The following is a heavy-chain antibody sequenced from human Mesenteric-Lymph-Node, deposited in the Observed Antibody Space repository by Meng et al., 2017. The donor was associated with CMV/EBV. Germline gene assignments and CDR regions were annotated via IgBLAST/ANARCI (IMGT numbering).Heavy chain of an antibody. J-gene: IGHJ4*02. CDR1: GFSFRSSD. V-gene: IGHV3-48*03. D-gene: IGHD6-19*01. CDR2: ISGASADEDTI. CDR3: VRSLSSGWLFYFDY. Sequence: GESLKISCAASGFSFRSSDMNWVRQAPGKGLEWLAHISGASADEDTIYYADSVKGRFTISRDDAKNSLSLQMNSLRGDDTAVYYCVRSLSSGWLFYFDYWGQGTLVTVSS.